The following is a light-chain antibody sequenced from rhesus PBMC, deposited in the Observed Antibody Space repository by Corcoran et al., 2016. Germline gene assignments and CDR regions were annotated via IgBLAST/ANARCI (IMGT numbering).Light chain of an antibody. CDR2: GTS. Sequence: ETVVTQSPATLSLSPGERATLSCRASQSVGSYFAWYQQKPGQAPRLLIYGTSSRATGSPDRFSGSGSGTDFTLTISSLEPEDVGVYYCQQSSNLSPLTFGGGTKVELK. CDR3: QQSSNLSPLT. CDR1: QSVGSY. J-gene: IGKJ4*01. V-gene: IGKV3-24*04.